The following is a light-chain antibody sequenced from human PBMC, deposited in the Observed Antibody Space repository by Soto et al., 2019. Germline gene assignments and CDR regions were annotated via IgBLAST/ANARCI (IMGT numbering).Light chain of an antibody. J-gene: IGKJ2*01. CDR2: EAS. CDR3: QQYNSYSGT. Sequence: DIQMCQSPFTLSASVGDRVTITCRASQSISTWVAWYQQKPGKAPKLLIYEASRLENGVPSRFSGSGSGTEFTLTISSLQPDDFATYYCQQYNSYSGTFGQRTMVDI. CDR1: QSISTW. V-gene: IGKV1-5*01.